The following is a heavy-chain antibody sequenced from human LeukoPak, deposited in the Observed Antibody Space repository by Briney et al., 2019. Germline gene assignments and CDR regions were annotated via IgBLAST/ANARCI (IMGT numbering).Heavy chain of an antibody. V-gene: IGHV3-23*01. D-gene: IGHD2-2*01. CDR1: GFTFSSYA. CDR3: ARRIVVVPAAIPYFDY. CDR2: ISGSGGST. Sequence: GGSLRLSCAASGFTFSSYAMSWVRQAPGKGLEWVSAISGSGGSTYYADSVKGRFTTSRDNSKNTLYLQMNSLRAEDTAVYYCARRIVVVPAAIPYFDYWGQGTLVTVSS. J-gene: IGHJ4*02.